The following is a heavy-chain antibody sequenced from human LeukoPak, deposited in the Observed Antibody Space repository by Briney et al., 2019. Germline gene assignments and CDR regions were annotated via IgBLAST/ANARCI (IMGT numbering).Heavy chain of an antibody. Sequence: GGSLRLSCAASGFTFRSNSMNWVRQAPGKGLEWVSSISSSSSYIYYADPVKGRFTISRDNAKNSLYLQMNSLRAEDTAVYYCARDPQWLGYFDYWGQGTLVTVSS. CDR1: GFTFRSNS. CDR3: ARDPQWLGYFDY. V-gene: IGHV3-21*01. CDR2: ISSSSSYI. J-gene: IGHJ4*02. D-gene: IGHD6-19*01.